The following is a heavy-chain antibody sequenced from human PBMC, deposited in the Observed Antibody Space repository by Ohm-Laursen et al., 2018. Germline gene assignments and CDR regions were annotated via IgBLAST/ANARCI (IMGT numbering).Heavy chain of an antibody. CDR1: GFTVSSNY. CDR3: ARLFVVGADYPSDY. J-gene: IGHJ4*02. D-gene: IGHD1-26*01. Sequence: SLRLSCAASGFTVSSNYMSWVRQAPGKGLEWVSVIYSGGSTFYTNSVKGRFTISRDNSKNTLFLQMNSLRADDTAVYYCARLFVVGADYPSDYWGQGTLVTVSS. V-gene: IGHV3-66*01. CDR2: IYSGGST.